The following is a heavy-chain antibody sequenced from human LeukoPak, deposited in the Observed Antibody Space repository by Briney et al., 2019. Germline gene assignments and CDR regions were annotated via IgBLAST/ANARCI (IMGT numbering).Heavy chain of an antibody. J-gene: IGHJ4*02. CDR2: MNPNSGNT. CDR1: GYTFTGYD. D-gene: IGHD1/OR15-1a*01. CDR3: ATRQDYIDY. Sequence: ASVKVSCKASGYTFTGYDINWVQQATGQGLEWMGWMNPNSGNTGYAQKFQGRVTMTRNTSISTAYMELRSLRSEDTAVYYCATRQDYIDYWGQGTLATVSS. V-gene: IGHV1-8*01.